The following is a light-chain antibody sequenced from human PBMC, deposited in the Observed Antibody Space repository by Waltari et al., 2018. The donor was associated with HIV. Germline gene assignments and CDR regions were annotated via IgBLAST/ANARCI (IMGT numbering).Light chain of an antibody. J-gene: IGKJ1*01. CDR1: QSVSSN. Sequence: EIVMTQSPATLSVSPGERATLSCRASQSVSSNLAWYQQKPGQAPRLLIYGASTRDTGIPARFSGGGSGTEFTLTISSLQSEDFAVYYCQQYNNWPQTFGQGTKVDFK. CDR3: QQYNNWPQT. V-gene: IGKV3-15*01. CDR2: GAS.